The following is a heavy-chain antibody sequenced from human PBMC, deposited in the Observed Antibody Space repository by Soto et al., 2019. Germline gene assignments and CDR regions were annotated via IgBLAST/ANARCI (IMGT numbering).Heavy chain of an antibody. Sequence: SGGALRLSRAASWFTVSSNYMSWVPPAPGKGLEWVSVIYSGGSTYYADSVKGRFTISRDNSKNTLYLQMNSLRAEDTAVYYCASYSGITGTLEYFQHWGQGTLVTVSS. J-gene: IGHJ1*01. V-gene: IGHV3-66*01. CDR2: IYSGGST. CDR3: ASYSGITGTLEYFQH. CDR1: WFTVSSNY. D-gene: IGHD1-20*01.